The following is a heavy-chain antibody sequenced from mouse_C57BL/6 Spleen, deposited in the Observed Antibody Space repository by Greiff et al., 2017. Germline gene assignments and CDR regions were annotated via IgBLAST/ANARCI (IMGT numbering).Heavy chain of an antibody. CDR3: ARRNYGSIYYAMDY. Sequence: QVQLQQPGAELVMPGASVKLSCKASGYTFTSYWMHWVKQRPGQGLEWIGAIDPSDSYTNYNQKFKGKSTLTVDKSSSTAYMQLSSLTSEDSAVYYCARRNYGSIYYAMDYWGQGTSVTVSS. CDR1: GYTFTSYW. J-gene: IGHJ4*01. V-gene: IGHV1-69*01. D-gene: IGHD1-1*01. CDR2: IDPSDSYT.